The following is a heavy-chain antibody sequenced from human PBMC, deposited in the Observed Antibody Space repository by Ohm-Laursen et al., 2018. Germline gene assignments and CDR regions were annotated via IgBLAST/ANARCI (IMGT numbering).Heavy chain of an antibody. CDR2: ISGSGGST. V-gene: IGHV3-23*01. Sequence: SLRLSCTASGFTFNNFGMHWVRQAPGKGLEWVSAISGSGGSTYYADSVKGRFTISRDNSKNTLYLQMNSLRAEDTAVYYCAKDRRAAADYFDYWGQGTLVTVSS. J-gene: IGHJ4*02. CDR1: GFTFNNFG. D-gene: IGHD6-13*01. CDR3: AKDRRAAADYFDY.